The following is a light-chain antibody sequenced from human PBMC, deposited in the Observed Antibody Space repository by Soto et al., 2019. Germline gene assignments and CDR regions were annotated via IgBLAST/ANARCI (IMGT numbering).Light chain of an antibody. CDR1: QRMSSNY. CDR3: QQYGTAPPRYT. Sequence: ENVLTQSPGTLSLSPGERATLSCRASQRMSSNYLAWYQQKPGQAPRLLIYGTSTRATGSPDRFSGSGSGTDFTLTISRLEPEDSAVYYCQQYGTAPPRYTFGQGTKLEIK. V-gene: IGKV3-20*01. CDR2: GTS. J-gene: IGKJ2*01.